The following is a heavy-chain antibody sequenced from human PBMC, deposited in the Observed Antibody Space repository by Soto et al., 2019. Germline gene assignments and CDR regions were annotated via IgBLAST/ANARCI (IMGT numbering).Heavy chain of an antibody. CDR3: AIQGVAGTLLDY. J-gene: IGHJ4*02. D-gene: IGHD6-19*01. Sequence: GGSLRLSCAASGFTFSSYAMSWVRQAPGKGLEWVSAISGSGGSTYYADSVKGRFTISRDNSKNTLYLQMNSLRAEDTAVYYCAIQGVAGTLLDYWGQGTLVTVSS. CDR2: ISGSGGST. CDR1: GFTFSSYA. V-gene: IGHV3-23*01.